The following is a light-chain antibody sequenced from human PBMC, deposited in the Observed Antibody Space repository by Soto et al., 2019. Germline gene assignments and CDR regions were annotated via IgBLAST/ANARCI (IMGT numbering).Light chain of an antibody. Sequence: EIVLTQSPGTLSLSPGERATLPCRASQSVTSTHLAWYQQKPGQAPRLLIYDASTRATGIPDRFSGSGSGTDFTLTISRLEPEDFAVYCCQQFDGSLWTFGPGTKVEIK. CDR1: QSVTSTH. J-gene: IGKJ1*01. CDR2: DAS. CDR3: QQFDGSLWT. V-gene: IGKV3-20*01.